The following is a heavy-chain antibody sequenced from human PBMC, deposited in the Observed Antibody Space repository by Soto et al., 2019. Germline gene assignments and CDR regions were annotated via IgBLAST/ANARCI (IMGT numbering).Heavy chain of an antibody. V-gene: IGHV4-39*02. Sequence: PSETLSLTCTFSGCSIISSSYYWGWIRQPPGKGLEWIGIIYYIGITYYNPSLKSRVTISEDTSKNHFSLKLSSVTAADTAIYYCARDPHEFWTSYWFDPWGQGTPVTVSS. CDR2: IYYIGIT. CDR1: GCSIISSSYY. J-gene: IGHJ5*02. D-gene: IGHD3-3*01. CDR3: ARDPHEFWTSYWFDP.